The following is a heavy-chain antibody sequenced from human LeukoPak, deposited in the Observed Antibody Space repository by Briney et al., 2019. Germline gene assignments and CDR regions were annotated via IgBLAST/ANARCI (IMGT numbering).Heavy chain of an antibody. CDR3: VRRAGGYSHPYDY. CDR2: IYSGGGT. CDR1: GFTVSSNY. Sequence: GGSLRLSCAVSGFTVSSNYMSWVRQAPGRGLEWVSLIYSGGGTYYADSVRGRFTISRDDSKNTLYLQMNSLRAEDTAVYYCVRRAGGYSHPYDYWGQGTLVTVSS. V-gene: IGHV3-53*01. J-gene: IGHJ4*02. D-gene: IGHD4-23*01.